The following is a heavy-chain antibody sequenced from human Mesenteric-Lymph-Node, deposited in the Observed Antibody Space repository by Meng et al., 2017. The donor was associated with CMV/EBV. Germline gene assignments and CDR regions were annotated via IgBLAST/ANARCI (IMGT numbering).Heavy chain of an antibody. V-gene: IGHV3-23*03. Sequence: GESLKISCAASGFTFSTYSMTWVRQAPGKGLVWVSVIYSGGSSTYYADSVKGRFTISRDDSKNTLYLQMNSLRAEDTAVYYCTKETRGDVWGQGTTVTVSS. J-gene: IGHJ6*02. D-gene: IGHD2-2*01. CDR2: IYSGGSST. CDR3: TKETRGDV. CDR1: GFTFSTYS.